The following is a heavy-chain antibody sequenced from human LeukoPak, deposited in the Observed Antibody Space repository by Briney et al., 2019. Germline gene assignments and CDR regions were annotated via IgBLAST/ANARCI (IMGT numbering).Heavy chain of an antibody. J-gene: IGHJ3*02. Sequence: SETLSLTCAVYGGSFSGYYWSWIRQPPGKGLEWIGEINHSGSTNYNPSLKSRVTISVDTSKNQFSLKLSSVTAADTAVYYCARIHYGSGNDAFDIWSQGTMVTVSS. CDR3: ARIHYGSGNDAFDI. V-gene: IGHV4-34*01. CDR2: INHSGST. CDR1: GGSFSGYY. D-gene: IGHD3-10*01.